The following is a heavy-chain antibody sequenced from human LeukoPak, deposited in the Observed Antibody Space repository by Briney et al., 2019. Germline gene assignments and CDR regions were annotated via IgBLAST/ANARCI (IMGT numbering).Heavy chain of an antibody. Sequence: GGSLRLSCAASGFTFSSYWMSWVRQAPGKGLEWVANIKQDGSEKYYVDSVKGRFTISRDNAKNSLYLQMNSLRAEDTAVYYCARDSYPEGYYYYYYMDVWGEGTTVTVSS. CDR1: GFTFSSYW. J-gene: IGHJ6*03. D-gene: IGHD3-10*01. CDR3: ARDSYPEGYYYYYYMDV. V-gene: IGHV3-7*01. CDR2: IKQDGSEK.